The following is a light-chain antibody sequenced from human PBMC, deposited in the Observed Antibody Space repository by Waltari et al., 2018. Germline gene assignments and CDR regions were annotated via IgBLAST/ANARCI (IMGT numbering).Light chain of an antibody. J-gene: IGLJ2*01. CDR1: SSDIGSHNI. CDR2: EVS. CDR3: CSYAGSSTLDVV. Sequence: QSALTQPASVSGSPGQSITISCTGTSSDIGSHNIVSWYQQHPGKAPKLMIYEVSKRPSGVSNHVSGSKAGNRASLTICGLQAEDEADYYCCSYAGSSTLDVVFGGGTKLTVL. V-gene: IGLV2-23*02.